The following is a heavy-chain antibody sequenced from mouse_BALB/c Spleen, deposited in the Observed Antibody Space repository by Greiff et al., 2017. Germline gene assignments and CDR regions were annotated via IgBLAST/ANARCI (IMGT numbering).Heavy chain of an antibody. V-gene: IGHV5-6-3*01. D-gene: IGHD1-1*01. Sequence: DVHLVESGGGLVQPGGSLKLSCAASGFTFSSYGMSWVRQTPDKRLELVATINSNGGSTYYPDSVKGRFTISRDNAKNTLYLQMSSLKSEDTAMYYCAREDYYGSSYAMDYWGQGTSVTVSS. J-gene: IGHJ4*01. CDR1: GFTFSSYG. CDR3: AREDYYGSSYAMDY. CDR2: INSNGGST.